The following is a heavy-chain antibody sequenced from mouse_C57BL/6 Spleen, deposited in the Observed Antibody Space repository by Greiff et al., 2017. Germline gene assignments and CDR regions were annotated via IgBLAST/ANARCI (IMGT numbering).Heavy chain of an antibody. CDR3: ARNSGGYDGAWFAY. CDR1: GYAFSSYW. J-gene: IGHJ3*01. D-gene: IGHD2-2*01. V-gene: IGHV1-80*01. Sequence: VKLVESGAELVKPGASVKISCKASGYAFSSYWMNWVKQRPGKGLEWIGQIYPGDGDTNYNGKFKGKATLTADKSSSTAYMQLSSLTSEDSAVYFCARNSGGYDGAWFAYWGQGTLVTVSA. CDR2: IYPGDGDT.